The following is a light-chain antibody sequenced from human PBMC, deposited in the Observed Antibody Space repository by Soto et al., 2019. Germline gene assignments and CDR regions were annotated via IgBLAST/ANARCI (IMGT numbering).Light chain of an antibody. CDR3: QQYSSALT. CDR1: QSISIW. CDR2: TAS. V-gene: IGKV1-5*03. J-gene: IGKJ1*01. Sequence: DIQMIQSPSTLSASVGDRVSITCRASQSISIWLAWYQQKPGKAPKLLIYTASNLEGGVPSRFSGSRSGTEFTLTISSVQPDDFASYYCQQYSSALTFGQGTKVELK.